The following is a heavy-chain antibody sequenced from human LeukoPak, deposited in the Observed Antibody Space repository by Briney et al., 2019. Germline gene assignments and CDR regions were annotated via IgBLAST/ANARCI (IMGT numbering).Heavy chain of an antibody. Sequence: GGSLRLSCAASGFTFSTYAMSWVRQAPGKGLEWVSAISSSGSSTYYADSVKGRFTISRDNSKNTLYLQMNSLRAEDTAVYYCAKQPLGGNYFDYWGQGTLVTVSS. CDR2: ISSSGSST. CDR1: GFTFSTYA. J-gene: IGHJ4*02. V-gene: IGHV3-23*01. CDR3: AKQPLGGNYFDY. D-gene: IGHD1-26*01.